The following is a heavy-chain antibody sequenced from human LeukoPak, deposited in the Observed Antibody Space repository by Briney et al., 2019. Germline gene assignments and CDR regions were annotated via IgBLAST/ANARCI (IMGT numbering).Heavy chain of an antibody. V-gene: IGHV4-59*01. D-gene: IGHD2-15*01. CDR2: IYYSGST. Sequence: SETLSLTCTVSGGSISSYYWSWIRQPPGKGLEWIGYIYYSGSTNYNPSLKSRATISVDTSKNQFSLKLSSVTAADTAVYYCARGEGGPFDYWGQGTLVTVSS. J-gene: IGHJ4*02. CDR1: GGSISSYY. CDR3: ARGEGGPFDY.